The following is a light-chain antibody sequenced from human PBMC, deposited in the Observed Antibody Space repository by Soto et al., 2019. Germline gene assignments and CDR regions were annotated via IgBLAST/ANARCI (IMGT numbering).Light chain of an antibody. J-gene: IGKJ2*01. V-gene: IGKV1-8*01. CDR3: QQYLRYPYT. Sequence: AIRMTQSPSSFSASTGDRVTITCRASQGISSYLAWYQQKPGKAPKLLIYAAATLQRGAPSSFSANISGTDFPLTIIRLQSEDFATYYCQQYLRYPYTFGQGTKLEI. CDR2: AAA. CDR1: QGISSY.